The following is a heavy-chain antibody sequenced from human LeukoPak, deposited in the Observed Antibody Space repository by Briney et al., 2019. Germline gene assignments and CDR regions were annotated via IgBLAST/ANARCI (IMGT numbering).Heavy chain of an antibody. CDR3: ASAQHPLDY. Sequence: SETLSLTCTVSGGSISSGGYYWSWIRQPPGKGLEWIGYIYHSGSTYYNPSLKSRVTISVDRSKNQFSLKLSSVTAADTAVYYCASAQHPLDYWGQGTLVTVSS. D-gene: IGHD2-2*01. J-gene: IGHJ4*02. CDR1: GGSISSGGYY. V-gene: IGHV4-30-2*01. CDR2: IYHSGST.